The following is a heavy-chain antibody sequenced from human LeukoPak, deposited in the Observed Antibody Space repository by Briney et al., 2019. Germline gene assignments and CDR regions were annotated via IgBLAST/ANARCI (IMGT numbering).Heavy chain of an antibody. D-gene: IGHD4-17*01. J-gene: IGHJ4*02. Sequence: GGSLRLSCAASGFTFSSYGMSWVRQAPGKGLEWVSTISGSGGTTYYADSVKGRFTISRDNAKNSLYLQMNSLRAEDTAVYYCAGPTVVDYWGQGTLVTVSS. CDR2: ISGSGGTT. V-gene: IGHV3-23*01. CDR3: AGPTVVDY. CDR1: GFTFSSYG.